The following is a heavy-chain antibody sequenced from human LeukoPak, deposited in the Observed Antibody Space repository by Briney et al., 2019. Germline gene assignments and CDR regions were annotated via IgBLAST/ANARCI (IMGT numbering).Heavy chain of an antibody. CDR3: ARASGSYLVPEDAFDI. CDR1: GGSISSSNHH. Sequence: LSLTCTVSGGSISSSNHHWDWVRQAPGKGLEWVAVIWYDGSNKYYADSVKGRFTISRDNSKNTLYLQMNSLRAEDTAVYYCARASGSYLVPEDAFDIWGQGTMVTVSS. V-gene: IGHV3-33*08. D-gene: IGHD1-26*01. CDR2: IWYDGSNK. J-gene: IGHJ3*02.